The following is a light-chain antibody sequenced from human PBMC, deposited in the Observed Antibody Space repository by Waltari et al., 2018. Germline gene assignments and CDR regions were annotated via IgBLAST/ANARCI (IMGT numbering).Light chain of an antibody. Sequence: DIVMTQSPLSLPVTPGEPASISCRSSQSLLQSNGYNYLDWYLQKPGQSPQLLIYLGSSRASWVPDRCSGSGSGTDFTLKISRVEAEDVGVYYCMQALQTLTCGRGTKREIK. V-gene: IGKV2-28*01. CDR3: MQALQTLT. CDR2: LGS. J-gene: IGKJ4*01. CDR1: QSLLQSNGYNY.